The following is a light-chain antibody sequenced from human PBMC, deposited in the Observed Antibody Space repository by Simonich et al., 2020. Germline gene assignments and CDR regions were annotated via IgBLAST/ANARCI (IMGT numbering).Light chain of an antibody. CDR1: QSVSSY. Sequence: EIVLTQSPATLSLSPGERATLSCRASQSVSSYLAGYQQKPGQAPRLLIYDASNRATGIPARFSGSGSGTDFTLTSSCLEPEDFAVYYCQQRSNWPPITFGQGTRLEIK. CDR3: QQRSNWPPIT. CDR2: DAS. J-gene: IGKJ5*01. V-gene: IGKV3-11*01.